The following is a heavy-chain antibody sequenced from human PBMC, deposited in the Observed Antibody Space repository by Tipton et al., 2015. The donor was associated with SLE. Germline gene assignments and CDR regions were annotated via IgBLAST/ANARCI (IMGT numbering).Heavy chain of an antibody. J-gene: IGHJ3*02. CDR1: GGSFSGYY. Sequence: AGLVKPSETLSLTCAVYGGSFSGYYWSWIRQPPGKGLEWIGEINHSGSTNYNPSLKSRVTISVDTSKNQFSLKLSSVTAADTAVYYCARPYYDSSGYPSGAAFDIWGQGTMVTVSS. CDR2: INHSGST. CDR3: ARPYYDSSGYPSGAAFDI. V-gene: IGHV4-34*01. D-gene: IGHD3-22*01.